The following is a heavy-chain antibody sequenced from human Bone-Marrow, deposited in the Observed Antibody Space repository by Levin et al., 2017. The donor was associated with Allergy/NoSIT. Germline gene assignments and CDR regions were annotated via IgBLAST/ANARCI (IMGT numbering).Heavy chain of an antibody. J-gene: IGHJ5*02. CDR3: ANRFVDDFLFDP. V-gene: IGHV2-5*02. CDR1: GFSLTTPGEG. D-gene: IGHD2-21*01. CDR2: IYWDGDE. Sequence: SGPTLVKPTQTLTLTCLVSGFSLTTPGEGVGWLRQAPGKALEWLALIYWDGDERYSPSLKSRLSISRDTSKNQVVLTMTNMDPTDTGTYYWANRFVDDFLFDPWGLGTQVIVSS.